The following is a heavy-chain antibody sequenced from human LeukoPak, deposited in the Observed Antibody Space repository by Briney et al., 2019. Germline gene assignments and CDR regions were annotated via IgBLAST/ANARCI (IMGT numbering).Heavy chain of an antibody. Sequence: GGSLRLSCAASGFTFSSYWMSWVRQAPGKGLEWVANIKQDGTEKYYVDSVKGRFIISRDNARNSLYLQMSSLRVEDTAMYYCARGRRTGDRGYYFDYWGQGTLVTVSS. J-gene: IGHJ4*02. V-gene: IGHV3-7*01. D-gene: IGHD7-27*01. CDR2: IKQDGTEK. CDR3: ARGRRTGDRGYYFDY. CDR1: GFTFSSYW.